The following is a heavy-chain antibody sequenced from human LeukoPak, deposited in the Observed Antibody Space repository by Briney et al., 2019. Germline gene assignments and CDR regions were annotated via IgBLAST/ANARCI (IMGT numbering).Heavy chain of an antibody. J-gene: IGHJ4*02. D-gene: IGHD5-12*01. CDR1: GFTVSSNY. Sequence: GGSLRLSCAASGFTVSSNYMSWVPQAPGRGLEWVSAISGGGSATFYTGSVKGRFTISRDSSKDTLYLQMNSLRAEDTAVYYCTKGDRSSGYENWGQGTLVTVSS. CDR2: ISGGGSAT. CDR3: TKGDRSSGYEN. V-gene: IGHV3-23*01.